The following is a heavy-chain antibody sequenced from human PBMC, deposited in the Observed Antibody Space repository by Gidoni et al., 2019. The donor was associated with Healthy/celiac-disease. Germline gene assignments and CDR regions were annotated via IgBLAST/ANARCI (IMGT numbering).Heavy chain of an antibody. D-gene: IGHD3-16*02. J-gene: IGHJ4*02. CDR3: AKDPYYVWGSYRSKTNTSLRDY. CDR1: GFTFSSYA. V-gene: IGHV3-23*04. CDR2: ISGIGGST. Sequence: EVQLVVSGGGLVQPGGSLRLYCAASGFTFSSYAMSCVLQAPGKGLEWVSAISGIGGSTYYADSVKGRFTISRDNSKNTLYLQMNSLRAEDTAVYYCAKDPYYVWGSYRSKTNTSLRDYWGQGTLVTVSS.